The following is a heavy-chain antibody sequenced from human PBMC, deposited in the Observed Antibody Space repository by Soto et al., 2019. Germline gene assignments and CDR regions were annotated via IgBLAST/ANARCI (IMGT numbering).Heavy chain of an antibody. Sequence: ATVKVSCKASGYTFTGYYMHWVRQAPRQGLEWMGWINPNSGGTNYAQKFQGWVTMTRDTSISTAYMELSRLRSDDTAVYYCARALPHYYGSGSYYGPFDYWGQGTLVTVSS. CDR2: INPNSGGT. CDR3: ARALPHYYGSGSYYGPFDY. D-gene: IGHD3-10*01. J-gene: IGHJ4*02. CDR1: GYTFTGYY. V-gene: IGHV1-2*04.